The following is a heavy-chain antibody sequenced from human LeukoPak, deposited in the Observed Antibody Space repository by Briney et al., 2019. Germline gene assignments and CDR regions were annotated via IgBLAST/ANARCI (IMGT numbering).Heavy chain of an antibody. J-gene: IGHJ4*02. CDR2: MNPNSGNT. D-gene: IGHD2-15*01. CDR3: ASCSGGSCYAHY. V-gene: IGHV1-8*01. CDR1: GYTFTRYD. Sequence: ASVKVSCKASGYTFTRYDINWVRQATGQGLEWMGWMNPNSGNTGYAQKFQGRVTMTRNTSISTAYMELSSLRSEDTAVYYCASCSGGSCYAHYWGQGTLVTVSS.